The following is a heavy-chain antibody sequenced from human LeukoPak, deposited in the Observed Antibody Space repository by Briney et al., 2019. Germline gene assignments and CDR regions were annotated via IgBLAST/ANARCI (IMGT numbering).Heavy chain of an antibody. CDR3: ANGDDSSGYYYSWAY. V-gene: IGHV3-9*01. D-gene: IGHD3-22*01. CDR1: GFTFHDYV. J-gene: IGHJ4*02. Sequence: GWALRLSCTGSGFTFHDYVTHGVRQAPGKGLAGVAGIRWNSGGIAYADFVKCRFTISRDNAKNSMYLQMNSLRPEDTALYYCANGDDSSGYYYSWAYWGQGTLVTVSS. CDR2: IRWNSGGI.